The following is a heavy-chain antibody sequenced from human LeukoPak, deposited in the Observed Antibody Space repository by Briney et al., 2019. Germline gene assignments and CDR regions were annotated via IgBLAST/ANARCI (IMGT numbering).Heavy chain of an antibody. Sequence: KPSETLSLTCTVSGGSISSYYWSWIRQPPGKGLEWIGNIYDSGSTNYNPSLKSRLTISVDTSKNQCSLKLSSVTAADTAVYYCARQSISGSSLSYFDYWGQGTLVTVSS. CDR3: ARQSISGSSLSYFDY. CDR1: GGSISSYY. J-gene: IGHJ4*02. D-gene: IGHD3-22*01. V-gene: IGHV4-59*01. CDR2: IYDSGST.